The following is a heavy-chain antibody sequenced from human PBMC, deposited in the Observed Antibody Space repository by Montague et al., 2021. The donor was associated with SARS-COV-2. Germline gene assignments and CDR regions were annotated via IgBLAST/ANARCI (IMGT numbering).Heavy chain of an antibody. D-gene: IGHD3-3*01. CDR1: GFTFSNYA. CDR2: ISGSGGST. J-gene: IGHJ4*02. Sequence: SLRLSCAASGFTFSNYAMSWVRQAPGKGLERVSAISGSGGSTYYXDSVKGRFTISRDNSKNTLYLQMNSLRAEDTAVYYCAKDPHYDFWSGYYLDYWGQGTLVTVSS. CDR3: AKDPHYDFWSGYYLDY. V-gene: IGHV3-23*01.